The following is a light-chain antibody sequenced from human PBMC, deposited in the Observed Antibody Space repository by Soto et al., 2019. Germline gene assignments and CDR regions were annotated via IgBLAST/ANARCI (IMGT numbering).Light chain of an antibody. CDR1: QNIHNH. CDR3: QQRSNWPPWT. V-gene: IGKV3-11*01. CDR2: DAS. Sequence: EKVISQSPATLSVSQGERGTLSCRASQNIHNHMSWFLQKPGQTPRLLIYDASNRATGIPARFSGSGSGTDFTLTISSLEPEDFAVYYCQQRSNWPPWTFGQGTKVDI. J-gene: IGKJ1*01.